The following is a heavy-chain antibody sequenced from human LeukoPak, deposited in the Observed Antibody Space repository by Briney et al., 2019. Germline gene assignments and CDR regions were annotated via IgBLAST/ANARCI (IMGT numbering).Heavy chain of an antibody. CDR2: IYYSGST. V-gene: IGHV4-59*01. CDR1: GGSISSYY. J-gene: IGHJ6*03. Sequence: PSETLSLTCGVSGGSISSYYWSSIRQPPGKGLEWIGYIYYSGSTNYNPSLKSRVTISVDTSKNQFSLKLSSVTAADTAVYYCARHEVAVSPGGYYYYMDVWGKGTTVTVSS. CDR3: ARHEVAVSPGGYYYYMDV. D-gene: IGHD6-19*01.